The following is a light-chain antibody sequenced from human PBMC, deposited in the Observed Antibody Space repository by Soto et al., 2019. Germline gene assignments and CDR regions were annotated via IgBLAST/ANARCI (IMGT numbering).Light chain of an antibody. V-gene: IGKV3-15*01. J-gene: IGKJ2*01. CDR1: QSVSTS. CDR2: GAS. Sequence: EVVMTQSPATLSVSPGERATLSCRASQSVSTSLAWYQQKAGQAPRLLIYGASTRATGIPARFSGSGSGTEFTLTISSLQSEDFAFYYCQQYKHWPPYTFGQGTKLEIK. CDR3: QQYKHWPPYT.